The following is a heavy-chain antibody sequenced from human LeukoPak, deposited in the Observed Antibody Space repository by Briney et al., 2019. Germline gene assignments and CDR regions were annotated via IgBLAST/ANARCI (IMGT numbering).Heavy chain of an antibody. J-gene: IGHJ6*03. CDR1: EFTFSNYW. CDR2: INSPGSST. V-gene: IGHV3-74*01. Sequence: PGGSLRLSCAASEFTFSNYWIHWVRQAPGKGLVWISRINSPGSSTYYADSVKGRFTISRDNSKNTLYLQMNSLGAEDTAVYYCARGPNTDYGRRYYYYMDVWGKGTTVTVSS. D-gene: IGHD4-17*01. CDR3: ARGPNTDYGRRYYYYMDV.